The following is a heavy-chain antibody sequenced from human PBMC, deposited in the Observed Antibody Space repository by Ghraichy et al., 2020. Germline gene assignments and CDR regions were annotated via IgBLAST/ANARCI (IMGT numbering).Heavy chain of an antibody. J-gene: IGHJ6*02. D-gene: IGHD6-19*01. V-gene: IGHV3-7*01. CDR1: GFTFSSCW. CDR3: ARDREQWVNYYYYYGMDV. CDR2: IKQDGSEK. Sequence: GGSLRLSCAASGFTFSSCWMSWVRQAPGKGLEWVANIKQDGSEKYYVDSVKGRFTISRDNAKNSLYLQMNSLRAEDTAVYYCARDREQWVNYYYYYGMDVWGQGTTVTVSS.